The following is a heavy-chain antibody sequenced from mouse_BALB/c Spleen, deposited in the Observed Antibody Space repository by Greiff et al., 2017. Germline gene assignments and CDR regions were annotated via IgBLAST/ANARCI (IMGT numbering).Heavy chain of an antibody. CDR3: AREGYGSPFAY. Sequence: VKLVESGAELARPGASVKMSCKASGYTFTSYTMHWVKQRPGQGLEWIGYINPSSGYTNYNQKFKDKATLTADKSSSTAYMQLSSLTSEDSAVYYCAREGYGSPFAYWGQGTLVTVSA. D-gene: IGHD1-1*01. CDR2: INPSSGYT. V-gene: IGHV1-4*01. CDR1: GYTFTSYT. J-gene: IGHJ3*01.